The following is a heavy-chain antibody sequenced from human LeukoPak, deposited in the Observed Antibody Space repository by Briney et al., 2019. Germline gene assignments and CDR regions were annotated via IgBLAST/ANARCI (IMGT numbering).Heavy chain of an antibody. V-gene: IGHV4-34*01. CDR2: INHSGST. CDR3: AGWMGIAVAGTYYYYGMDV. D-gene: IGHD6-19*01. J-gene: IGHJ6*02. CDR1: GGSFSGYY. Sequence: SETLSLTCAVYGGSFSGYYWSWIRQPPGKGLEWIGEINHSGSTNYNPSLKSRVTISVDTSKNQFSLKLSSVTAADTAVYYCAGWMGIAVAGTYYYYGMDVWGQGTTVTVSS.